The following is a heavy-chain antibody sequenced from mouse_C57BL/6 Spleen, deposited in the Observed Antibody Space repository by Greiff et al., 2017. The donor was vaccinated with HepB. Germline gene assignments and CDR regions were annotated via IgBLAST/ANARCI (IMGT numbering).Heavy chain of an antibody. D-gene: IGHD2-4*01. CDR3: AREGPYDYDLYYFDY. CDR2: IYPGSGST. CDR1: GYTFTSYW. Sequence: QVQLQQPGAELVKPGASVKMSCKASGYTFTSYWITWVKQRPGQGLEWIGDIYPGSGSTNYNEKFKSKATLTVDTSSSTAYMQLSSLTSEDSAVYYCAREGPYDYDLYYFDYWGQGTTLTVSS. J-gene: IGHJ2*01. V-gene: IGHV1-55*01.